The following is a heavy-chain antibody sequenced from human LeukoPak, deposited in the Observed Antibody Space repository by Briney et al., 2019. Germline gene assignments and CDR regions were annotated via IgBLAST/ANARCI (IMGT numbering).Heavy chain of an antibody. CDR1: GFRVSSSY. V-gene: IGHV3-53*01. CDR2: FYAVGST. D-gene: IGHD4-17*01. CDR3: ARAPDYGDPLDS. J-gene: IGHJ4*02. Sequence: QPGGSLRLSCAVSGFRVSSSYMSWVRQAPGKGLEWVSVFYAVGSTYYADSVKGRFTISRDISNNMLYLQMNSLTSEDTAVYYCARAPDYGDPLDSWGQGTLVTVSS.